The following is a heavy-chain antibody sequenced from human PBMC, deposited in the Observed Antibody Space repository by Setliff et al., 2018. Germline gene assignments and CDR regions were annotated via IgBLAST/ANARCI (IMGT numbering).Heavy chain of an antibody. CDR3: ARKGPNSSSHVFGY. V-gene: IGHV1-8*02. J-gene: IGHJ4*02. D-gene: IGHD3-16*01. Sequence: ASVKVSCKASGYSFTDYYMQWVRQVPGRGLEWMGWINHKSGNTGYAQKFQGRFTMTSNTSISTAYMDLSSLRSDDMAVSYCARKGPNSSSHVFGYWGQGTLVTVSS. CDR1: GYSFTDYY. CDR2: INHKSGNT.